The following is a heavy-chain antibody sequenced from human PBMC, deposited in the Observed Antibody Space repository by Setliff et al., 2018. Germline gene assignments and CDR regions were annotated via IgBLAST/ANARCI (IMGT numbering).Heavy chain of an antibody. CDR2: IYHSGST. Sequence: KTSETLSLTCTVSGYSISSGYYWGWIRQPPGKGLEWIGSIYHSGSTYYNPSLKSRVTISVDTSKNQFSLKLSSVTAADTAVYHCARGEVAGRGRAFDIWGQGTMVTVSS. D-gene: IGHD6-19*01. CDR3: ARGEVAGRGRAFDI. J-gene: IGHJ3*02. V-gene: IGHV4-38-2*02. CDR1: GYSISSGYY.